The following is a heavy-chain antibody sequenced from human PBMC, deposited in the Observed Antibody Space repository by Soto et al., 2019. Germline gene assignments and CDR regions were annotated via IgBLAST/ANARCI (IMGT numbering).Heavy chain of an antibody. D-gene: IGHD6-6*01. V-gene: IGHV4-59*01. CDR2: IYYSGST. CDR3: ARGRYSSSAGGLWFDP. Sequence: QVQLQESGPGLVKPSETLSLTCTVSGGSISSYYWSWIRQPPGKGLEWIGYIYYSGSTNYHPSLKGLVTITVDTSKNQCSLKLSSVTAADTAVYFCARGRYSSSAGGLWFDPWGQGTLVTVSS. J-gene: IGHJ5*02. CDR1: GGSISSYY.